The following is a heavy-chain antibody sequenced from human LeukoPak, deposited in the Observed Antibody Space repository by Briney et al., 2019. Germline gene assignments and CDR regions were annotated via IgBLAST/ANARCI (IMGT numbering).Heavy chain of an antibody. D-gene: IGHD3-22*01. J-gene: IGHJ4*02. CDR1: GFTFSSYA. Sequence: PGGSLRLSCAASGFTFSSYAMNWVRQAPGKGLEWVSATSGSGGTTYYADSVKGRFTISRDNSKNTLYLQMNSLRADDTAIYYCAKSHTYYYDSSGYYHDYWGQGTLVTVSS. V-gene: IGHV3-23*01. CDR3: AKSHTYYYDSSGYYHDY. CDR2: TSGSGGTT.